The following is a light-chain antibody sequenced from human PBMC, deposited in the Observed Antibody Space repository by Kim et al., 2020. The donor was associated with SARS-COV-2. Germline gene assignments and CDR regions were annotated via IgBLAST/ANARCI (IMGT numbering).Light chain of an antibody. V-gene: IGLV3-1*01. CDR3: QTWDSSSGV. CDR2: QDA. J-gene: IGLJ1*01. Sequence: VSPVQTASVTCSGDKLGDKYVFWYQKRPGQSPVLVIYQDAKRPSGIPERFSGSISGNTATLTISETQAMDEADYYCQTWDSSSGVFGTGTKVTVL. CDR1: KLGDKY.